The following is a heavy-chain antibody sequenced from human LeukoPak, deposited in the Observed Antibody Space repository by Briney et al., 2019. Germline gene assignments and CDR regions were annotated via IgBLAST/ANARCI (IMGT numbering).Heavy chain of an antibody. CDR2: INPNSGGT. CDR3: ARVVHMVVATIRDENNWFDP. CDR1: GYTFTDYY. V-gene: IGHV1-2*02. D-gene: IGHD5-12*01. J-gene: IGHJ5*02. Sequence: PGASVTVSCRASGYTFTDYYMHWVRQAPGQGLEWMGWINPNSGGTNYAQKFQGRVTMTRDTSISTAYMELSRLRSDDTAVYYCARVVHMVVATIRDENNWFDPWGQGTLVTVSS.